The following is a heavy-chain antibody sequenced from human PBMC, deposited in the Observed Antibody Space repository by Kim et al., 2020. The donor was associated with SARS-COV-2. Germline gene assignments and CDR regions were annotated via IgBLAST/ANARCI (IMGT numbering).Heavy chain of an antibody. CDR2: IYYSGST. D-gene: IGHD6-13*01. J-gene: IGHJ4*02. V-gene: IGHV4-39*01. CDR3: ARQKGSSWYLYYFDY. CDR1: GGSISSSSYY. Sequence: SETLSLTCTVSGGSISSSSYYWGWIRQPPGKGLEWIGSIYYSGSTYYNPSLKSRVTISVDTSKNQFSLKLSSVTAADTAVYYCARQKGSSWYLYYFDYWGQGTLVTVSS.